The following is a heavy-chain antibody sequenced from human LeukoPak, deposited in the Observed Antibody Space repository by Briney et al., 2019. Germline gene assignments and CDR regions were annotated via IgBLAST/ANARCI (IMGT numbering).Heavy chain of an antibody. Sequence: GGSLRLSCAASGFTFTSYSMNWVRQAPGKGLEWVSSMTSSRYIYYADSVKGRFTISRDDANNLVFLQMHSLRAEDTAIYYCTRDQFFDYDNDDAFDVWGQGTKVIVSS. CDR2: MTSSRYI. CDR1: GFTFTSYS. D-gene: IGHD3-22*01. V-gene: IGHV3-21*04. J-gene: IGHJ3*01. CDR3: TRDQFFDYDNDDAFDV.